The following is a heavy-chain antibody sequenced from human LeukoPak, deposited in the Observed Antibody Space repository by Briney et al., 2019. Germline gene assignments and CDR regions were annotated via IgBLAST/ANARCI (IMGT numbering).Heavy chain of an antibody. V-gene: IGHV1-2*02. J-gene: IGHJ4*02. CDR1: GYTFTGYY. D-gene: IGHD2-2*02. Sequence: ASVKVSCKASGYTFTGYYMHWVRQAPGQGLEWMGWINPNSGGTNYAQKFQGRVTMTRDTSISTAYMELSRLRSDDTAVYYCARVEVVPAAILLPFDYWGQGTLVTVSS. CDR3: ARVEVVPAAILLPFDY. CDR2: INPNSGGT.